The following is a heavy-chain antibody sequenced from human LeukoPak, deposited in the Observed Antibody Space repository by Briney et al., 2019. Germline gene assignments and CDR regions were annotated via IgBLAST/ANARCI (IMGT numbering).Heavy chain of an antibody. CDR2: IYHSGST. D-gene: IGHD5-12*01. V-gene: IGHV4-38-2*01. CDR1: GFTFNYA. CDR3: ARSCRILDIVATIRARLGGNGFDI. Sequence: PGGSLRLSCAASGFTFNYAWMSWVRQAPGKGLEWIGSIYHSGSTYYNPSLKSRVTIAVETSKNQFSLKLSSVTAADKAVYYCARSCRILDIVATIRARLGGNGFDIWGQGTMVTVSS. J-gene: IGHJ3*02.